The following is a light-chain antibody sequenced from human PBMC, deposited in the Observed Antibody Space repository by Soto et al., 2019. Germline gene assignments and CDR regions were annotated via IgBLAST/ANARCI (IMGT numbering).Light chain of an antibody. CDR3: QKYNSAPLLT. V-gene: IGKV1-27*01. Sequence: QMTQSPSSRSASVGAQVNLTCRASQGISNYLAWYQQKPGKIPKLLIYCASTLQSGEPSRFSGSGSGTDFTLTISSLQPEDVATYYCQKYNSAPLLTFGPGTKVDIK. CDR1: QGISNY. J-gene: IGKJ3*01. CDR2: CAS.